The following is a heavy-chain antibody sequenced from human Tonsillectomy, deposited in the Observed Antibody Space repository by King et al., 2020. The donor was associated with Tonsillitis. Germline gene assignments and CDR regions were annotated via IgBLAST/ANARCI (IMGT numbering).Heavy chain of an antibody. CDR3: AKPAYYYDSSAQNPGVWYFDL. J-gene: IGHJ2*01. V-gene: IGHV3-9*01. CDR1: GFTFDDYA. CDR2: HSWNSGSI. D-gene: IGHD3-22*01. Sequence: VQLVESGGGLVQPGRSLRLSCAASGFTFDDYAMHWVRQAPGKGLEWVSGHSWNSGSIGYADSVKGRFTISRDNAKNSLYLQMNSLRAEDTALYYCAKPAYYYDSSAQNPGVWYFDLWGRGTLVSVSS.